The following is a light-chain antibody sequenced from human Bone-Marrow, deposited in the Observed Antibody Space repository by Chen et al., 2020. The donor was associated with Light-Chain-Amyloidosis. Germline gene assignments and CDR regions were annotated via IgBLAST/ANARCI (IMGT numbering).Light chain of an antibody. V-gene: IGLV2-14*01. CDR3: SSDTSSSTVV. CDR2: EVS. CDR1: SSDVGGYNY. Sequence: QSALTQPASVSGSPGQSIPISCTGTSSDVGGYNYVSWYQQHPGKAPKIGIYEVSNRPSGVSNRFSGSKSGNTTSLTVSGLQAEDEADYYCSSDTSSSTVVFGGGTKLTVL. J-gene: IGLJ2*01.